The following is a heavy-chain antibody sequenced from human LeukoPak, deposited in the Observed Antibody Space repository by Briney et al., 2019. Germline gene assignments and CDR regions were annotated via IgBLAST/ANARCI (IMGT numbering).Heavy chain of an antibody. Sequence: GGSLRLSCAASGFTFSSYSMNWVRQAPGKGLEWVSSISSSSSYIYYADSVKGRFTISRDYAKNSLYLQMNSLRAEDTAVHYCARDRDYGDYSGAFDIWGQGTMVTVSS. CDR2: ISSSSSYI. CDR1: GFTFSSYS. D-gene: IGHD4-17*01. CDR3: ARDRDYGDYSGAFDI. J-gene: IGHJ3*02. V-gene: IGHV3-21*01.